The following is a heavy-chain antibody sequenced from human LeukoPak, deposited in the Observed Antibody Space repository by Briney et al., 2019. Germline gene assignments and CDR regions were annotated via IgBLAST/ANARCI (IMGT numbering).Heavy chain of an antibody. CDR1: GFTFSSYA. V-gene: IGHV3-30*01. CDR2: ISYDGSNK. Sequence: PGGSLRLSCAASGFTFSSYAMHWVRQAPGKGLEWVAVISYDGSNKYYADSVKGRFTISRDNSKNTLYLQMNSLRAEDTAVYYCARDSLGYCINGVCYPYYFDYWGQGTLVTVSS. CDR3: ARDSLGYCINGVCYPYYFDY. D-gene: IGHD2-8*01. J-gene: IGHJ4*02.